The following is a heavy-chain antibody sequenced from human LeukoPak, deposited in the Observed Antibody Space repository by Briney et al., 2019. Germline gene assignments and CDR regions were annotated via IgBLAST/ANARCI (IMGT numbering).Heavy chain of an antibody. V-gene: IGHV4-34*01. J-gene: IGHJ5*02. D-gene: IGHD2-2*01. Sequence: PSETLSLTCAVYGGSFSGYYWSWIRQPPGKGLEWIGESNHSGSTNYNPSLKSRVTISVDTSKNQFSLKLSSVTAADTAVYYCAGGGYCSRTTCYRGIVVGFDPWGQGTLVTVSS. CDR3: AGGGYCSRTTCYRGIVVGFDP. CDR1: GGSFSGYY. CDR2: SNHSGST.